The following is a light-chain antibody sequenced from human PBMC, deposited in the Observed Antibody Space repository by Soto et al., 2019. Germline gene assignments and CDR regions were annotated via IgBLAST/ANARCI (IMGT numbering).Light chain of an antibody. Sequence: QSALTQPPSASGSPGQSVTISCTGTTSDVGGYDYVSWYQQHPGKAPKLMIYEVSKRPSGVPDRFSGSKSGSTASLTVSGLQAEDEADYYCSSYACSNNLVVFGGGTKLTVL. CDR3: SSYACSNNLVV. CDR1: TSDVGGYDY. J-gene: IGLJ2*01. CDR2: EVS. V-gene: IGLV2-8*01.